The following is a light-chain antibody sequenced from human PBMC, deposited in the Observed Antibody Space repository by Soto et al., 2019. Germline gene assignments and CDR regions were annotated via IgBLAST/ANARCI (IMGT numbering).Light chain of an antibody. V-gene: IGKV1-12*01. CDR1: QGVSSR. CDR3: QQANSVPPT. J-gene: IGKJ2*01. Sequence: DIQMTQSPSSVSASVGDRVTITCRASQGVSSRLAWYQQKPGQAPKLLIYGASTLQSGVPSRFSGSGSETDYTLTISGLQPEDLATYYCQQANSVPPTFGQGTKLEIK. CDR2: GAS.